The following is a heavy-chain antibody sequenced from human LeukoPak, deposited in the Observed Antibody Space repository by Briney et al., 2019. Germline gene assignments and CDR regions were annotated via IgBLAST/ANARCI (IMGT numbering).Heavy chain of an antibody. Sequence: SQTLSLTCAVSGGSISSGGYSWSWIRQPPGKGLEWIGYIYHSGSTYYNPSLKSRVTISVDRSKNQFSLKLSSVTAADTAVYYCARGFGGTFDYWGQGTLVTVSS. V-gene: IGHV4-30-2*01. CDR1: GGSISSGGYS. CDR3: ARGFGGTFDY. CDR2: IYHSGST. D-gene: IGHD2-15*01. J-gene: IGHJ4*02.